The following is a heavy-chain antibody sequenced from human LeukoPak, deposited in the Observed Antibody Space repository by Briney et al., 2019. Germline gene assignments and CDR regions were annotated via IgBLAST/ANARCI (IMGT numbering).Heavy chain of an antibody. CDR3: VRDRGNWFDP. CDR1: GFTFSSYW. J-gene: IGHJ5*02. CDR2: SNSDGSST. Sequence: GGSLRLSCAASGFTFSSYWMHWVRQAPGKGLVWVARSNSDGSSTSYADSVKGRFTISRDNAKNTLYLQMNSLRVEDTAVYYCVRDRGNWFDPWGQGTLVTVSS. V-gene: IGHV3-74*01. D-gene: IGHD3-10*01.